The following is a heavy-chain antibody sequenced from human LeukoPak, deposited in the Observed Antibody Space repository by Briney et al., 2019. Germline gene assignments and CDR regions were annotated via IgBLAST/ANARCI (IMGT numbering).Heavy chain of an antibody. V-gene: IGHV3-23*01. CDR3: AKRGGSNWYDGPFDY. D-gene: IGHD1-20*01. CDR1: GFTFSFNA. CDR2: ISGSGGGT. J-gene: IGHJ4*02. Sequence: GGSLRLSCTASGFTFSFNAMSWVRQAPGKGLEWVSAISGSGGGTYYTDSVKGRFTVYRDNSENTLYLQMISLRAEDTAIYYCAKRGGSNWYDGPFDYWGQGTLVTVSS.